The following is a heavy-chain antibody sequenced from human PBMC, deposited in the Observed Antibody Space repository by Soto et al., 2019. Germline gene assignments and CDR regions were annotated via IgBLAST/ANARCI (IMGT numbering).Heavy chain of an antibody. J-gene: IGHJ6*01. V-gene: IGHV3-23*01. CDR1: GFTFSSYA. CDR2: ISGSGGST. D-gene: IGHD6-13*01. CDR3: AKKGVGIAAAGRDYYYYGMDV. Sequence: GGSLRLSCAASGFTFSSYAMSWVRQAPGKGLEWVSAISGSGGSTYYADSVKGRFTISRDNSKNTLYLQMNSLRAEDTAVYYCAKKGVGIAAAGRDYYYYGMDVWGQGTTVTVSS.